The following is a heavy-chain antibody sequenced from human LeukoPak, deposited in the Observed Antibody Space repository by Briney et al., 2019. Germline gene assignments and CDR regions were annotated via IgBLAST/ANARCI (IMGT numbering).Heavy chain of an antibody. CDR2: INHSGST. CDR1: GGPFSGYY. Sequence: SETLPLTCAVYGGPFSGYYWSWIRQPPGKGLEWIGEINHSGSTNYNPSLKSRVTISVDTSKNQFSLKLSSVTAADTAVYYCARGRGTIFGVVIIPPYYDYWGQGTLVTVSS. J-gene: IGHJ4*02. CDR3: ARGRGTIFGVVIIPPYYDY. V-gene: IGHV4-34*01. D-gene: IGHD3-3*01.